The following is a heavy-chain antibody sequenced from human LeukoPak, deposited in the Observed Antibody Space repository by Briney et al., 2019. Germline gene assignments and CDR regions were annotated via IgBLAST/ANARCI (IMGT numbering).Heavy chain of an antibody. CDR2: INSDGSAT. V-gene: IGHV3-74*01. CDR1: GFTFSSYW. Sequence: GGSLRLSCAASGFTFSSYWMSWVRQAPGKGLMWVSQINSDGSATSCADPVKGRCTISRDNAKNMLYLEMNSLRVEDTAVYYCVRAMDVWGQGTTVTVSS. CDR3: VRAMDV. J-gene: IGHJ6*02.